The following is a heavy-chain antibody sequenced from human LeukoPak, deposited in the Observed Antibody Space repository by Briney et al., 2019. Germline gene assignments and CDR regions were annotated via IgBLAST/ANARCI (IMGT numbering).Heavy chain of an antibody. J-gene: IGHJ5*02. D-gene: IGHD3-10*01. CDR3: ARAPGTYYYGSGSYYTNWFDP. Sequence: ASVKVCGKASGYTFTSYDINRVPQGTLQGIECIGWMKPNSRNTGYAQKFQGRVTMTRNTSISTAYMELRSLRSDDTAVYSCARAPGTYYYGSGSYYTNWFDPWGQGTLVTVSS. CDR1: GYTFTSYD. CDR2: MKPNSRNT. V-gene: IGHV1-8*01.